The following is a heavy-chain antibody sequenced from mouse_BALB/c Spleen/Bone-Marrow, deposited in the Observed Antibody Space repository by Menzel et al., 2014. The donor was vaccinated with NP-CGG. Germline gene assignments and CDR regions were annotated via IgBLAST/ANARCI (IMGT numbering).Heavy chain of an antibody. D-gene: IGHD2-9*01. J-gene: IGHJ1*01. CDR2: IDPENGNT. CDR1: GFNIKDYY. V-gene: IGHV14-1*02. Sequence: VQLQQPGAELVRPGALVKLSYKASGFNIKDYYMYWVKQRPEQGLEWIGWIDPENGNTKYDPKFKGKASITVDTSTNTAYLKLSSQTSEDTSVYSCASYYGYDRYFDVWGAGTTVTVSS. CDR3: ASYYGYDRYFDV.